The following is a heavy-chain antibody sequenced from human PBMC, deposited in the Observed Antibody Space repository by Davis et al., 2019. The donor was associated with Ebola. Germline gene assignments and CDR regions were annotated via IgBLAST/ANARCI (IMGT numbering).Heavy chain of an antibody. Sequence: WVRQPPGKGLEWIGSIYYSGSTYYNPSLKSRVTISVDTSKNQFSLKLSSVTAADTAVYYCARLASCTSSNCQFDYWGQGTLVSVSS. D-gene: IGHD4-11*01. CDR3: ARLASCTSSNCQFDY. J-gene: IGHJ4*02. CDR2: IYYSGST. V-gene: IGHV4-39*01.